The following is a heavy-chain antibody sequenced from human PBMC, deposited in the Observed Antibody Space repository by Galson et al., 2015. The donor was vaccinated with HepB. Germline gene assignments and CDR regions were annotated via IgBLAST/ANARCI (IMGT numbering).Heavy chain of an antibody. J-gene: IGHJ4*02. V-gene: IGHV1-24*01. D-gene: IGHD6-19*01. CDR1: GYTLTELS. CDR2: FDPEDGET. Sequence: SVKVSCKVSGYTLTELSMHWVRQAPGKGLEWMGGFDPEDGETIYAQKFQGRVTMTEDTSTDTAYMELSSLRSEDTAVYYCATVRDSSGWSGDFDYWGQGTLVTVSS. CDR3: ATVRDSSGWSGDFDY.